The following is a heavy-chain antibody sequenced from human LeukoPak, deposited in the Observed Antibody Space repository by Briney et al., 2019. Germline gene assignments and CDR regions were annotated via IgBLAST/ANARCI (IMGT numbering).Heavy chain of an antibody. Sequence: SGTLSLTCAASGGSISSSNWWSWVRQPPGKGLEWIGEIYHSGSTNYNPSLKSRVTISVDKSKNQFSLKLSSVTAADTAVYYCARTNGVAGNAFDIWGQGTMVTVSS. CDR2: IYHSGST. D-gene: IGHD6-19*01. CDR1: GGSISSSNW. J-gene: IGHJ3*02. CDR3: ARTNGVAGNAFDI. V-gene: IGHV4-4*02.